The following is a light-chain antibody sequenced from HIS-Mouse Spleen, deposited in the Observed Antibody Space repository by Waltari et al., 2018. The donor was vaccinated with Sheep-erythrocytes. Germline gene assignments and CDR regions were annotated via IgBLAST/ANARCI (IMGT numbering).Light chain of an antibody. CDR2: DVS. V-gene: IGLV2-11*02. CDR1: TSDVGGYNQ. Sequence: QSALTSPRSASGSTGQTATISCTGTTSDVGGYNQVSCYQQHTGKAPKLMIYDVSKPPSGVPDRFSGSKSGNTASLTISGLQAEDEADYYCCSYAGSYTYVFGTGTKVTVL. CDR3: CSYAGSYTYV. J-gene: IGLJ1*01.